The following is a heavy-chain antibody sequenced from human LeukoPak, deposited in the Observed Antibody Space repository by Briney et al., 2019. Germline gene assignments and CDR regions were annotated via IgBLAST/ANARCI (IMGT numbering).Heavy chain of an antibody. D-gene: IGHD1-26*01. CDR3: AGEEVGATRFDP. V-gene: IGHV4-59*01. Sequence: PSETLSLTCTVSGGSISSYYWSWIRQPPGKGLEWIGYIYSSGCTNYNPSLKSRITISVDTSKNQFSLKLSSVTAADTAVYYCAGEEVGATRFDPWGQGTLVTVSS. J-gene: IGHJ5*02. CDR2: IYSSGCT. CDR1: GGSISSYY.